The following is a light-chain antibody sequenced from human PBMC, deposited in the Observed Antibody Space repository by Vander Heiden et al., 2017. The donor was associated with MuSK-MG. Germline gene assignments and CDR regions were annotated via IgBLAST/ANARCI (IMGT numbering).Light chain of an antibody. J-gene: IGKJ2*01. CDR1: QSVSSN. CDR2: GAS. CDR3: QQYNNWPPYT. Sequence: EIVMTQSPVTLSVSPGERATLSCRASQSVSSNLAWYQQKPGQAPRLLIYGASTRATGVPARFSGSGSGTEFTLTISSLQSEDFALYYCQQYNNWPPYTFGQGTKLXIK. V-gene: IGKV3-15*01.